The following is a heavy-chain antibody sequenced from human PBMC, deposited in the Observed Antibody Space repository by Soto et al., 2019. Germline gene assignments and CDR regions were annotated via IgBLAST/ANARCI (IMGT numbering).Heavy chain of an antibody. D-gene: IGHD3-10*01. CDR2: IYPGDSDT. J-gene: IGHJ5*02. CDR3: ARHYSRVRGVNWVWFDP. V-gene: IGHV5-51*01. CDR1: GYSLTSYW. Sequence: PGESLKISCKGSGYSLTSYWIGWVRQMPGKGLEWMGIIYPGDSDTRYSPSFQGQVAISADKSISTAYLQWSSLKASDTAMYYCARHYSRVRGVNWVWFDPWGQGTLVTVSS.